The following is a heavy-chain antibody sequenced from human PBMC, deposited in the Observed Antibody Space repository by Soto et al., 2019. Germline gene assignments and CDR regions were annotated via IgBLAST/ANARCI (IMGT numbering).Heavy chain of an antibody. Sequence: SVKVSCKASGGTFSSYAISRVRQAPGQGLEWMGGIIPIFVTANYAQKFQGRVTITADKSTSTAYMELSSLRSEDTAVYYCARKLPASRLRPQNFLRPEPYGMDVWGQGTTVTVSS. D-gene: IGHD4-17*01. V-gene: IGHV1-69*06. J-gene: IGHJ6*02. CDR1: GGTFSSYA. CDR3: ARKLPASRLRPQNFLRPEPYGMDV. CDR2: IIPIFVTA.